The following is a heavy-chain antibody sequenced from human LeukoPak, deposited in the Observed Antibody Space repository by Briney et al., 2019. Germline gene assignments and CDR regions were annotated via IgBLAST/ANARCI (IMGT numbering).Heavy chain of an antibody. D-gene: IGHD1-26*01. V-gene: IGHV4-61*01. J-gene: IGHJ3*01. CDR2: IYHTGSS. CDR3: ARDQGGSSYRHAFDL. Sequence: SETLSLTCTVSGGSVSSISYYWSWIRQPPAKGLEWIGYIYHTGSSNYNPSLKSRVSMSVDTSKNQFSLKLSSIVAADTAVYYYARDQGGSSYRHAFDLWGQGTMVTVSS. CDR1: GGSVSSISYY.